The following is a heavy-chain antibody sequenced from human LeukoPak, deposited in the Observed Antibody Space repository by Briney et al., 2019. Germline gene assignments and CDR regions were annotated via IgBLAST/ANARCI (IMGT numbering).Heavy chain of an antibody. CDR1: GAFITSYY. CDR2: IYYTGST. V-gene: IGHV4-59*01. CDR3: AREYYGSGFMDV. Sequence: SSETLSLTCTVSGAFITSYYWSWIRQPPGKGLEWIGYIYYTGSTNYNPSLKSRVTISVDRSKNQFSLKLNSVTAADTAVYCCAREYYGSGFMDVWGQGTTVTVSS. D-gene: IGHD3-10*01. J-gene: IGHJ6*02.